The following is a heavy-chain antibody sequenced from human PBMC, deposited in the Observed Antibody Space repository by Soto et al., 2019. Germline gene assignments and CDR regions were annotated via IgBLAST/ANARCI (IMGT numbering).Heavy chain of an antibody. J-gene: IGHJ4*02. CDR3: VRHGYSSSWYPDH. D-gene: IGHD6-13*01. CDR2: AQPGHSDT. CDR1: GYRFSSFW. Sequence: EVQLVQSGAQVKKPGESLKISCQVSGYRFSSFWIGWVRQKPGKGLEWMGIAQPGHSDTRYSPAFQGHVTISADESTNTAYLQWSSLRASDTAMYFCVRHGYSSSWYPDHWGQGTLVTVSS. V-gene: IGHV5-51*01.